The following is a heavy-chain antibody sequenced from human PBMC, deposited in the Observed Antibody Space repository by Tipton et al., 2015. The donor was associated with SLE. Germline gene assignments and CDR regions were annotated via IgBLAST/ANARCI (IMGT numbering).Heavy chain of an antibody. J-gene: IGHJ4*02. CDR2: IDHSRST. Sequence: TLSLTCAVYGGSFSVHYWSWSWIRQPPGKGLEWTGEIDHSRSTNYNPSLKGRVTISRDTSKNQFSLRLSSVTAADTAVYFCARHLVGSSHTYWGQGTLVTVSS. D-gene: IGHD6-13*01. CDR3: ARHLVGSSHTY. V-gene: IGHV4-34*01. CDR1: GGSFSVHY.